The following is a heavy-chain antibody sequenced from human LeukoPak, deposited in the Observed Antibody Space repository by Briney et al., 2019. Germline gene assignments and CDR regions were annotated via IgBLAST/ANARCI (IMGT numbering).Heavy chain of an antibody. V-gene: IGHV3-23*01. CDR1: GFTFSSYA. CDR2: STGSGGST. CDR3: AKVGSIATPFDY. D-gene: IGHD6-6*01. J-gene: IGHJ4*02. Sequence: GGSLRLSCAASGFTFSSYAMTWVRQAPGRGLEWVSASTGSGGSTYYADSVKGRFTISRDNSKNTLYLQMNSLRAGDTAVYYCAKVGSIATPFDYWGQGTLVTVSS.